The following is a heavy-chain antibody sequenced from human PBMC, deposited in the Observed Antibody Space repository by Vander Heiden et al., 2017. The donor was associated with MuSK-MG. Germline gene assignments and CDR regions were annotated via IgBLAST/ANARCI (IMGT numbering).Heavy chain of an antibody. Sequence: QVQLVQSGAEVKKPGSSVKVSCKASGGTFSSYAISWVRQAPGQGREWMGGIIPIFGTANYAQKFQGRVTITADESTSTAYMELSSLRSEDTAVYYCAREWDCSGGSCGPNWFDPWGQGTLVTVSS. CDR3: AREWDCSGGSCGPNWFDP. CDR2: IIPIFGTA. D-gene: IGHD2-15*01. J-gene: IGHJ5*02. CDR1: GGTFSSYA. V-gene: IGHV1-69*01.